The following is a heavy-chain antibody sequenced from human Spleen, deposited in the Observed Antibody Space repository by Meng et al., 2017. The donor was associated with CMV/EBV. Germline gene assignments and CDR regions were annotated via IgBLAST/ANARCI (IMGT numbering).Heavy chain of an antibody. CDR3: ARDRLGIVTRSFGY. D-gene: IGHD6-6*01. V-gene: IGHV3-23*03. CDR1: RFTFSSYA. Sequence: GGSLRLSCAASRFTFSSYAMSWVRQAPGKGLEWVSIIYSGGSSTNYADSVKGRFTISRDNSKNTLYLQMNSLRAEDTAVYYCARDRLGIVTRSFGYWGQGTLVTVSS. CDR2: IYSGGSST. J-gene: IGHJ4*02.